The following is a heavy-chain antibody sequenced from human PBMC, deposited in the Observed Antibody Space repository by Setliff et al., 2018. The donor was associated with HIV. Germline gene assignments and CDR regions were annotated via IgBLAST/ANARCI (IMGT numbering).Heavy chain of an antibody. CDR2: ISYTGIT. V-gene: IGHV4-39*01. J-gene: IGHJ4*02. CDR3: ARRAGSDYFTRFDY. CDR1: GGSINYNMFY. Sequence: SETLSLTCTISGGSINYNMFYWGWIRQPPGKRLEWVGTISYTGITFYKSSLESRVTLSVDASKNQFSLNLTSVTAADTAVYYCARRAGSDYFTRFDYWGQGTLVTVSS. D-gene: IGHD3-10*01.